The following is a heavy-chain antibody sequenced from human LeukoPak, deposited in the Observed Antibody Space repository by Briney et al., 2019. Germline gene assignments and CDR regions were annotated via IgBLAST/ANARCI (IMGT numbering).Heavy chain of an antibody. J-gene: IGHJ4*02. V-gene: IGHV3-23*01. Sequence: GGSLRLSCAASGFASNSYDMTWVRRAPGKGLEWVSLITTDTYYADSVRGRFTIPIDNSKNTLYLQMNSLRADDTAVYYCAKAGSGHYYDYWGQGTLVTVSS. D-gene: IGHD3-22*01. CDR2: ITTDT. CDR3: AKAGSGHYYDY. CDR1: GFASNSYD.